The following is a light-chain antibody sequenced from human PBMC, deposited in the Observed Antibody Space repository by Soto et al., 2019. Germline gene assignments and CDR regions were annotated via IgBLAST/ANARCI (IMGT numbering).Light chain of an antibody. CDR1: QSVSSN. J-gene: IGKJ4*01. V-gene: IGKV3-15*01. CDR2: GAS. Sequence: EIVMTQSPATLSVSPGERATLSCRASQSVSSNLAWYQQKPGQAPRLLIYGASTRATGIPARFSGSGSGREFTLTISSLQSEDFAVYYCQQYNNWPRPLTFGGGTKVEIK. CDR3: QQYNNWPRPLT.